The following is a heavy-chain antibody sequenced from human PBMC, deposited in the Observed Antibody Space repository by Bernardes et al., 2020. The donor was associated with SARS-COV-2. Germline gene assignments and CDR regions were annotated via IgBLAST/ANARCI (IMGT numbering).Heavy chain of an antibody. V-gene: IGHV3-7*02. CDR1: GLTFSGYW. D-gene: IGHD2-8*02. Sequence: SLRLSCAASGLTFSGYWLIWVRQAPGKGLEWVANIRPDGSEKYYVDAVKGRFTVSRDNTRHSLYLQMDSLRVEDTAMYYCASRYCTGAACYAASYMAFDIWGPGTMVPVSS. CDR3: ASRYCTGAACYAASYMAFDI. J-gene: IGHJ3*02. CDR2: IRPDGSEK.